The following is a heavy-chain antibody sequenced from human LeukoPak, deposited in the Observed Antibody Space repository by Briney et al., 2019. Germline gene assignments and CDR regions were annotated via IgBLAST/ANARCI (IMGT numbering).Heavy chain of an antibody. V-gene: IGHV3-33*01. D-gene: IGHD3-22*01. CDR2: IWYDGSNK. J-gene: IGHJ4*02. CDR1: GFTFSSYG. Sequence: PGGSLRLSCAASGFTFSSYGMHWVRQAPGKGLEWVAVIWYDGSNKYYADSVKGRFTISRDNSKNTVYLQMNSLRAEDTAVYYCARGTGVHYYDSSGYYYGNEGFDYWGQGTLVTVSS. CDR3: ARGTGVHYYDSSGYYYGNEGFDY.